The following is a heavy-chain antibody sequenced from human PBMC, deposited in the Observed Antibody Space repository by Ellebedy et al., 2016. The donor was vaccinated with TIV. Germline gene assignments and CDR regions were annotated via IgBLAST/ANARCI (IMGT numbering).Heavy chain of an antibody. CDR2: IYYSGST. Sequence: MPSETLSLTCTVSGGCISSYYWRWIRQPPGKGLEWIGYIYYSGSTNYNPSLKSRVTISVDTSKNQFSLKLSSVTAADTAVYYCAIAERLRGIVGATTHFDSWGQGTLVTVSS. CDR1: GGCISSYY. CDR3: AIAERLRGIVGATTHFDS. J-gene: IGHJ4*02. D-gene: IGHD1-26*01. V-gene: IGHV4-59*01.